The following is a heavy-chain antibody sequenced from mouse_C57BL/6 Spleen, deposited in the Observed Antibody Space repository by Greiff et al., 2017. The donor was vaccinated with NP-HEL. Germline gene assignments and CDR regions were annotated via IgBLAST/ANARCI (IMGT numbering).Heavy chain of an antibody. CDR2: IHPNSGST. J-gene: IGHJ1*03. CDR3: ARTYYSNYGSYWYFDV. Sequence: QVQLKQPGAELVKPGASVKLSCKASGYTFTSYWMHWVKQRPGQGLEWIGMIHPNSGSTNYNEKFKSKATLTVDKSSSTAYMQLSSLTSEDSAVYYCARTYYSNYGSYWYFDVWGTGTTVTVSS. V-gene: IGHV1-64*01. D-gene: IGHD2-5*01. CDR1: GYTFTSYW.